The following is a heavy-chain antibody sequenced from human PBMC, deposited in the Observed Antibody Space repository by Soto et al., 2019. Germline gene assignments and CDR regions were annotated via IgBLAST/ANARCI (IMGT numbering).Heavy chain of an antibody. D-gene: IGHD3-22*01. Sequence: SSVKVSCKASGFTFTSSAVQWVRQARGQRLARIGWIVVGSGNTNYAQTFQERFTITRDMSTSTAYMELSSLRCEDTAVYYCAAVGRNYDSSGYYDLSRFDYWGQGTVDGVSS. CDR1: GFTFTSSA. J-gene: IGHJ4*02. V-gene: IGHV1-58*01. CDR2: IVVGSGNT. CDR3: AAVGRNYDSSGYYDLSRFDY.